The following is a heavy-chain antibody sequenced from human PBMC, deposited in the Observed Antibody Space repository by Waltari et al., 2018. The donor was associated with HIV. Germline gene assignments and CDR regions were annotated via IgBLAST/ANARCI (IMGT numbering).Heavy chain of an antibody. CDR1: GYTFTGYY. Sequence: QVQLVQSGAEVKKPGASVKVSCKASGYTFTGYYMHWVRQAPGQGLEWMGWINPNRGGTNYAQKFQGRVTMTRDTSISTAYMELSRLRSDDTAVYYCAREGITGTPDFDYWGQGTLVTVSS. CDR3: AREGITGTPDFDY. J-gene: IGHJ4*02. CDR2: INPNRGGT. V-gene: IGHV1-2*02. D-gene: IGHD1-20*01.